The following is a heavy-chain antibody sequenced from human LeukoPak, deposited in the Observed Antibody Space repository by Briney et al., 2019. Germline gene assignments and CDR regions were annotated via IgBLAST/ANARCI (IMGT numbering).Heavy chain of an antibody. CDR3: AAQDIVATIGS. Sequence: PSETLSLTCTVSGGSISSGDYYWSWIRQPPGKGLEWIGYIYYSGSTYYNPSLKSQVTISVDTSKNQFSLKLSSVTAADTAVYYCAAQDIVATIGSWGQGTLVTVSS. CDR2: IYYSGST. D-gene: IGHD5-12*01. J-gene: IGHJ4*02. V-gene: IGHV4-30-4*01. CDR1: GGSISSGDYY.